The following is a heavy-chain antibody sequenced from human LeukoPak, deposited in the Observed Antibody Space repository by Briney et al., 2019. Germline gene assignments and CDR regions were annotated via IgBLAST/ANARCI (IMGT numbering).Heavy chain of an antibody. CDR1: GYSFTSYW. CDR3: ARLACYDFWSGSMGSRDYYYYGMDV. CDR2: IYPGDSDT. V-gene: IGHV5-51*01. J-gene: IGHJ6*02. D-gene: IGHD3-3*01. Sequence: GESLKISCKGSGYSFTSYWIGWVRQMPGKGLEWMGIIYPGDSDTRYSPSFQGQVTISADKSISTAYLQWSSLKASDTAMYYCARLACYDFWSGSMGSRDYYYYGMDVWGQGTTVTVSS.